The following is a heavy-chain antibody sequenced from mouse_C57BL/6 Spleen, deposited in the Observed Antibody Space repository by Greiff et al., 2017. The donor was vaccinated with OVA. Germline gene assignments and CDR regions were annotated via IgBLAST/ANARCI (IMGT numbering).Heavy chain of an antibody. CDR1: GYTFTSYW. CDR2: IYPGSGST. Sequence: QVQLQQPGAELVKPGASVKMSCKASGYTFTSYWITWVKQRPGQGLEWIGDIYPGSGSTNYNEKFKSKATLTVDTSSSTAYMQLSSLTSEDSAVYYCARGGRSNYDYYAMGYWGQGTSVTVSS. V-gene: IGHV1-55*01. D-gene: IGHD2-5*01. J-gene: IGHJ4*01. CDR3: ARGGRSNYDYYAMGY.